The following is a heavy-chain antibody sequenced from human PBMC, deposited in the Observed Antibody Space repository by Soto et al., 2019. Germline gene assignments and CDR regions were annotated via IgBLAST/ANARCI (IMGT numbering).Heavy chain of an antibody. D-gene: IGHD3-16*02. CDR2: IYTSGST. J-gene: IGHJ4*02. V-gene: IGHV4-4*07. CDR3: ARDSTDHVWGSYRRD. CDR1: GGSISSYY. Sequence: SETLSLTCTVSGGSISSYYWSWIRQPAGKGLEWIGRIYTSGSTNYNPSLKSRVTMSVDTSKNQFSLKLSSVTAADTAVYYCARDSTDHVWGSYRRDWGQGTLVTAPQ.